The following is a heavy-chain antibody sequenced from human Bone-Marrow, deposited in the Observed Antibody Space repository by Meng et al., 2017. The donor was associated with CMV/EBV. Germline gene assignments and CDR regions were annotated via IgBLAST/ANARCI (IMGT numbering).Heavy chain of an antibody. D-gene: IGHD3-3*01. CDR3: ARDSHPPSFWSGFRPAGFDF. J-gene: IGHJ4*02. V-gene: IGHV3-30-3*01. CDR1: GFTFSSYA. CDR2: ISYDGSNK. Sequence: GESLKISCAASGFTFSSYAMHWVRQAPGKGLEWVAVISYDGSNKYYADSVKGRFTISRDNAKNSLYLQMNSLRAEDTAVYYCARDSHPPSFWSGFRPAGFDFWGQGTLVTVSS.